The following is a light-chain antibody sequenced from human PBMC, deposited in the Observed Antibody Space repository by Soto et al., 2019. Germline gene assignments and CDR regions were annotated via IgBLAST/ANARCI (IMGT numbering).Light chain of an antibody. CDR1: QSVSANY. Sequence: EIVLTQSPGTLSLSSGERATLSCRASQSVSANYFAWYQQRPGQAPRLLIYGASSRATGIPDRFSGSGSGTDFTLTISRLEPEDFAVYYCQQFGKTFGQGTKVEIK. J-gene: IGKJ1*01. CDR3: QQFGKT. CDR2: GAS. V-gene: IGKV3-20*01.